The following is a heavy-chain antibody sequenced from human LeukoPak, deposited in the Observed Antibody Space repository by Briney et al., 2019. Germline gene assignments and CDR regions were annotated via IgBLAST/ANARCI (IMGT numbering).Heavy chain of an antibody. J-gene: IGHJ4*02. CDR2: KKQDGSEK. CDR3: AKDYNRAYYYGSGFDY. V-gene: IGHV3-7*01. CDR1: GCTFSSYW. Sequence: GGSLRLSCAASGCTFSSYWMSWVRQAPGKGLEWVANKKQDGSEKYYVDSVKGRFTISRDNAKNSLYLQMNSLRAEDTAVYYCAKDYNRAYYYGSGFDYWGQGTLVTVS. D-gene: IGHD3-10*01.